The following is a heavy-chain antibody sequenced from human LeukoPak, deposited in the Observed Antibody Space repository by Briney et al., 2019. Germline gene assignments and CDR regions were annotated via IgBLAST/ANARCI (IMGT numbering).Heavy chain of an antibody. CDR3: ARGKVGVDWYFDF. V-gene: IGHV1-2*02. CDR2: IKPHTGDT. Sequence: ASGKVSCKATGYSFTGFYLHWVRQAPGQGLEWMGWIKPHTGDTNYAQRFQGRVTMNRDTSISTAYMELSNLRSDDTAIYYCARGKVGVDWYFDFWGRGTLVSVSS. J-gene: IGHJ2*01. D-gene: IGHD2-15*01. CDR1: GYSFTGFY.